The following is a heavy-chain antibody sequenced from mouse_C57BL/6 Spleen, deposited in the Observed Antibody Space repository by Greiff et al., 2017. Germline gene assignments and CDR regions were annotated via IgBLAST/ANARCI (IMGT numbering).Heavy chain of an antibody. V-gene: IGHV1-55*01. D-gene: IGHD2-5*01. CDR1: GYTFTSYW. J-gene: IGHJ4*01. CDR2: IYPGSGST. Sequence: VQLQQPGAELVKPGASVKMSCKASGYTFTSYWITWVKQRPGQGLEWIGDIYPGSGSTNYNEKFKSKATLTVDTSSSTAYMQLSSLTSEDSAVYYCARGDSNYVGVDYCGQGTSDTASS. CDR3: ARGDSNYVGVDY.